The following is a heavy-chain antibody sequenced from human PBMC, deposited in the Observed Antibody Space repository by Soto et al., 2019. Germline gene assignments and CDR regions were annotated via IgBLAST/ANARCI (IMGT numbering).Heavy chain of an antibody. J-gene: IGHJ5*02. CDR2: INAANGDT. V-gene: IGHV1-3*01. D-gene: IGHD6-13*01. CDR3: VRRHVSATGIDWFEP. Sequence: ASVKVSCKASGYTFTSYGIHWVRQAPGQRLEWMGWINAANGDTKYSPKFQGRVTITRDTSASTAYMELSSLRSEDTAVYYCVRRHVSATGIDWFEPWGQGTLVIVSS. CDR1: GYTFTSYG.